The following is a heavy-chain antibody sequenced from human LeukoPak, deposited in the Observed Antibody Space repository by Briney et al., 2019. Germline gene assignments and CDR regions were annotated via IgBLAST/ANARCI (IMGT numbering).Heavy chain of an antibody. CDR1: GYTFTSYA. V-gene: IGHV1-3*01. D-gene: IGHD5-12*01. Sequence: ASVKVSCKASGYTFTSYAMHWVRQAPGQRLEWMGWINAGNGNTKYSQKFQGRVTITRDTSASTAYMELSSLRSEDTAVYYCARDHNIVAPFDYWDQGTLVTVSS. CDR3: ARDHNIVAPFDY. J-gene: IGHJ4*02. CDR2: INAGNGNT.